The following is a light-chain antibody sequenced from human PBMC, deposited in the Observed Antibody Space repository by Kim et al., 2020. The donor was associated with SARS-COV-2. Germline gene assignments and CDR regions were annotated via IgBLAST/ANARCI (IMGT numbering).Light chain of an antibody. CDR1: QDITTY. V-gene: IGKV1-27*01. CDR3: QKTSSTPRT. CDR2: GAS. J-gene: IGKJ1*01. Sequence: DFYMTQSPSSLSASVGDRVTITCRASQDITTYLAWYQQRPGKVPKLLIYGASTLLSGVPSRFSGSGSGTDFTLTISSLQPEDVATYFCQKTSSTPRTFGQGTKVDIK.